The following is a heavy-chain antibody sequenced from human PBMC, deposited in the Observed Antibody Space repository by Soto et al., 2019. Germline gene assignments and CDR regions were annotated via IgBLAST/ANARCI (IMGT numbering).Heavy chain of an antibody. J-gene: IGHJ4*02. V-gene: IGHV4-39*01. CDR1: GGSISSSSYY. D-gene: IGHD1-20*01. CDR3: ARHIEDDPTDITDY. CDR2: IYYSGST. Sequence: SETLSLTCTVSGGSISSSSYYWGWIRQPPGKGLEWIGSIYYSGSTYYNPSLKSRVTISVDTSKNQFSLKLSSVTAADTAVYYCARHIEDDPTDITDYWGQGTLVTVSS.